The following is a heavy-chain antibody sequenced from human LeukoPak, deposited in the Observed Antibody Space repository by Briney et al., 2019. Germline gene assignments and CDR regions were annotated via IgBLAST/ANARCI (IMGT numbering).Heavy chain of an antibody. V-gene: IGHV3-53*01. Sequence: PGGSLRLSCAASGFSIRSNYMSWDRQAPGKGLEWVSIVYASGNTYYSDSVKGRFTISRDNSKNTLYLQMNSLRAEDTAVYYCAREDLVLHYFDYWGQGTLVTVSS. J-gene: IGHJ4*02. CDR3: AREDLVLHYFDY. CDR1: GFSIRSNY. CDR2: VYASGNT. D-gene: IGHD6-6*01.